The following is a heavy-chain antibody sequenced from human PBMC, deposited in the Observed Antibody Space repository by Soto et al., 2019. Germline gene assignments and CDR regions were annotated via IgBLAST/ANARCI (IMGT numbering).Heavy chain of an antibody. CDR3: ATVLSFLSGKFLEWSINWFDP. CDR2: ISAYNGNT. Sequence: ASVKVSCKASGYTFTSYGISWVRQAPGQGLEWMGWISAYNGNTNYAQKLQGRVTMTTDTSTGTAYMELSSLRSEDTAVYYCATVLSFLSGKFLEWSINWFDPWGQGTLVTVSS. V-gene: IGHV1-18*01. J-gene: IGHJ5*02. D-gene: IGHD3-3*01. CDR1: GYTFTSYG.